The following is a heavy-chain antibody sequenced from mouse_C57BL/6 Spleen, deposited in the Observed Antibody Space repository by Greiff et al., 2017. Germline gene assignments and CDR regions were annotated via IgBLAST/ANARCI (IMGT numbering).Heavy chain of an antibody. V-gene: IGHV1-85*01. D-gene: IGHD1-1*01. Sequence: VQLQQSGPELVKPGASVKLSCKASGYTFTSYDINWVKQRPGQGLEWIGWIYPRDGSTKYNEKFKGKATLTVDTSSSTAYMELHSLTSEDSAVYFCARYPHYYGSSSYAMDYWGQGTSVTVSS. J-gene: IGHJ4*01. CDR3: ARYPHYYGSSSYAMDY. CDR1: GYTFTSYD. CDR2: IYPRDGST.